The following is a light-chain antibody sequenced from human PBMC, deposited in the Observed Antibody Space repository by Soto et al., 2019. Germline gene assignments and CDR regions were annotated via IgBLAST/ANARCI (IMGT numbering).Light chain of an antibody. CDR2: LNSDGSH. Sequence: QLVLTQSPSASASLGASVKLTCTLSSGHSSYAIAWHQQQPQKGPRYLMKLNSDGSHSKGDGIPDRFSGSSSGTERHLTISSLQSEDEADYYCQTWGTAIHDVVFGGGTKVTVI. V-gene: IGLV4-69*01. CDR1: SGHSSYA. J-gene: IGLJ2*01. CDR3: QTWGTAIHDVV.